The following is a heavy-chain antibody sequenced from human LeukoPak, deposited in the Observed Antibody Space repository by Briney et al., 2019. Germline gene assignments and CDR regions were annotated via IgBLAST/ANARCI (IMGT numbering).Heavy chain of an antibody. Sequence: SETLSLTCTVSGGSITGYYWNWIRQPPGKGLEWIGYIYYSGSTNYNPSLKSRVTISVDTSKNQFSLKLSSVTAADTAVYYCAREVAGYSYGSGFDYWGQGTLVTVSS. V-gene: IGHV4-59*12. CDR1: GGSITGYY. D-gene: IGHD5-18*01. J-gene: IGHJ4*02. CDR2: IYYSGST. CDR3: AREVAGYSYGSGFDY.